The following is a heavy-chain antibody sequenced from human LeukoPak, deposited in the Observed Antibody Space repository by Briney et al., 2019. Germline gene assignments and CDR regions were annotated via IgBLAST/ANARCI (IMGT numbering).Heavy chain of an antibody. Sequence: GGSLRLSCAASGFTFSSYDMTWVRQAPGRGLEWVSSISRSGGNTYYGDSVKGRFTISRDNSKNTVYLQINNLTVYDTAVYYCARVAGCHWFDPWGQGTLVTVSS. V-gene: IGHV3-23*01. D-gene: IGHD6-19*01. CDR3: ARVAGCHWFDP. CDR1: GFTFSSYD. CDR2: ISRSGGNT. J-gene: IGHJ5*02.